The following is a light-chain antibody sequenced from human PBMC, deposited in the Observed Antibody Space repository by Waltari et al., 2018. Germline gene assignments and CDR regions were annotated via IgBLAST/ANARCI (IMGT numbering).Light chain of an antibody. V-gene: IGKV3-11*01. CDR1: QSVSSY. CDR2: DAS. J-gene: IGKJ1*01. CDR3: QQRSNWRWT. Sequence: EIVLTQSPATLSLSPGARATLSCRASQSVSSYLAWYQQKPGQAPRLLIYDASNRATGIPARFSGSGSGTDFTLTISSLEPEDFAVYYCQQRSNWRWTFGQGTKVEIK.